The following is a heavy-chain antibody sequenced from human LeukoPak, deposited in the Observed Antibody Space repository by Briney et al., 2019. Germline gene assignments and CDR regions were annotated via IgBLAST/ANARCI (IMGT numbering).Heavy chain of an antibody. J-gene: IGHJ4*02. D-gene: IGHD5-24*01. CDR2: INSDGSST. V-gene: IGHV3-74*01. CDR3: ARHSGYNYYFDY. Sequence: GGSLRLSCAASGFTFSSKWMHWVRQAPGRGLVWVSRINSDGSSTSYADSVRGRFTISRDNAKNTPYLQMNSLRAEDTAVYYCARHSGYNYYFDYWGQGTLVTVSS. CDR1: GFTFSSKW.